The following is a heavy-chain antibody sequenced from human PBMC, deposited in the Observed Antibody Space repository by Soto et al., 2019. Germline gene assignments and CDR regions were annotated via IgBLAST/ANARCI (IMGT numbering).Heavy chain of an antibody. Sequence: ASVKVSCKASGYTFTGYYMHWVRQAPGQGLEWMGWINPNSGGTNYAQKFQGRVTMTRDTSISTAYMELSRLRSDDTAVYYCAKDIVVVVAATPGGYGMDVWGQGTTVTVSS. CDR1: GYTFTGYY. J-gene: IGHJ6*02. CDR2: INPNSGGT. CDR3: AKDIVVVVAATPGGYGMDV. D-gene: IGHD2-15*01. V-gene: IGHV1-2*02.